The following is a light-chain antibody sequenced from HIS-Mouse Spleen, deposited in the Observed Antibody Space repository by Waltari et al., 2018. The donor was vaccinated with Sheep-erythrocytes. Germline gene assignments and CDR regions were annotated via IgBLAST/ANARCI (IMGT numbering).Light chain of an antibody. CDR1: SSDVGGYNY. J-gene: IGLJ2*01. CDR2: DVS. Sequence: QSALTQPRPVSGSPGQSVTISCTGTSSDVGGYNYVSWYQQHPGKAPKLMIYDVSKRPSGVPDSFSGSKSGNTASLTISGLQAEDEADYYCCSYAGSYTLVFGGGTKLTVL. CDR3: CSYAGSYTLV. V-gene: IGLV2-11*01.